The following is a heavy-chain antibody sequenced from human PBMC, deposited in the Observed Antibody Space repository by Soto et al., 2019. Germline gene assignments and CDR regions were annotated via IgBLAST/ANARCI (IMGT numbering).Heavy chain of an antibody. CDR2: INPSGGST. J-gene: IGHJ6*02. CDR3: ARDNRRIQLWLQGGYYYYGMDV. D-gene: IGHD5-18*01. CDR1: GYTFTSYY. V-gene: IGHV1-46*01. Sequence: ASVKVSCKASGYTFTSYYMHWVRQAPGQGLEWMGIINPSGGSTSYAQKFQGRVTMTRDTSTSTVYMELSSLRSEDTAVYYCARDNRRIQLWLQGGYYYYGMDVWGQGTTVTVS.